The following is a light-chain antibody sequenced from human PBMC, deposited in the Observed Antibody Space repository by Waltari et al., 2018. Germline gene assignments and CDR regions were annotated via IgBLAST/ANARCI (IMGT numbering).Light chain of an antibody. Sequence: AIQLTQSPSSLSASVGDRVTITCRASQGISSALAWYQQKPGKAPKLLIYDASSLECGVPSRFSGSGSGTDFTLTISSLQPEDFATYYCQQFNNYPWLTFGGGTKVEIK. CDR2: DAS. V-gene: IGKV1D-13*01. CDR3: QQFNNYPWLT. CDR1: QGISSA. J-gene: IGKJ4*01.